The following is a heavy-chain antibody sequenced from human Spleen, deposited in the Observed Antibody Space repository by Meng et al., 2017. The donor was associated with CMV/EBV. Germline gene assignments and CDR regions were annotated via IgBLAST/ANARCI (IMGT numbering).Heavy chain of an antibody. CDR2: ISVFSGYT. Sequence: ASVKVSCKASGYTFDSYGINWVRQAPGQGLEWIGWISVFSGYTDYAQKVQGRVTLTTDTSITTASMELSRLRSDDTAVYYCARQKGSIRTNYFDSWGQGTLVTVSS. V-gene: IGHV1-18*01. D-gene: IGHD1-1*01. CDR1: GYTFDSYG. CDR3: ARQKGSIRTNYFDS. J-gene: IGHJ5*01.